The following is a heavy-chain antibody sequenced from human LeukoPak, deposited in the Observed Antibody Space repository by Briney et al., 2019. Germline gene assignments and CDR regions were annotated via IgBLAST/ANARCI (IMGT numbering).Heavy chain of an antibody. CDR2: INSDGSST. V-gene: IGHV3-74*01. D-gene: IGHD4-11*01. CDR1: GFTFSSYW. CDR3: ARAVNRVTNQYYYYYYGMDV. Sequence: GGSLSLSCAASGFTFSSYWMHWVHQAPGKGLVWVSRINSDGSSTSYADSVKGRFTISRDNAKNTLYLQMNSLRAEDTAVYYCARAVNRVTNQYYYYYYGMDVWGQGTTVTVSS. J-gene: IGHJ6*02.